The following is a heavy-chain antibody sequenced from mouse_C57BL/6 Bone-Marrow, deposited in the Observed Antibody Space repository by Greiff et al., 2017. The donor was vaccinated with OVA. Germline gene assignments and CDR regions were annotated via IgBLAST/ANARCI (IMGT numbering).Heavy chain of an antibody. Sequence: EVQVVESGPGLVKPSQSLSLTCSVTGYSITSGYYWNWIRQFPGNKLEWMGYISYDGSNNYNPSLKNRISITRDTSKNQFFLKLNSVTTEDTATYLSAREAYYDYTVGDYYAMDYWGQGTSVTGSS. V-gene: IGHV3-6*01. CDR2: ISYDGSN. CDR3: AREAYYDYTVGDYYAMDY. D-gene: IGHD2-4*01. J-gene: IGHJ4*01. CDR1: GYSITSGYY.